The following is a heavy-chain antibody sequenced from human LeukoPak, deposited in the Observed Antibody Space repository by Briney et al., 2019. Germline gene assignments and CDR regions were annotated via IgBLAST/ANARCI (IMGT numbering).Heavy chain of an antibody. D-gene: IGHD4-11*01. CDR2: IYYSGST. Sequence: PSETLSLTCTVSGGSISSSSYYWGWIRQPPGKGLEWIGSIYYSGSTYYNPSLKSRVTISVDTSKNQFSLKLSSVTAADTAVYYCARPGLHRTTSYYYMDVWGKGTTVTVSS. CDR1: GGSISSSSYY. CDR3: ARPGLHRTTSYYYMDV. J-gene: IGHJ6*03. V-gene: IGHV4-39*07.